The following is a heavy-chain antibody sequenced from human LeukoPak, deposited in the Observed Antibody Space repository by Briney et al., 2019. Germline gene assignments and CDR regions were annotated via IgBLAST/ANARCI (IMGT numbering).Heavy chain of an antibody. CDR3: ARGPLYYDSSGYYYAFDY. V-gene: IGHV1-69*05. CDR1: GGTFSSYA. Sequence: GASVKVSCKASGGTFSSYAISWVRQAPGQGLEWMGGIIPIFGTANYAQKFQGRVTITTDESTSTAYMALSSLRSEDTAVYYCARGPLYYDSSGYYYAFDYWGQGTLVTVSS. CDR2: IIPIFGTA. D-gene: IGHD3-22*01. J-gene: IGHJ4*02.